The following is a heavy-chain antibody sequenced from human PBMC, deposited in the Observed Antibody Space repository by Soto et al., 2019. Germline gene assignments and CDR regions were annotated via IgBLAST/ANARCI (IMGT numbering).Heavy chain of an antibody. CDR1: GFTFSSYG. V-gene: IGHV3-33*01. J-gene: IGHJ4*02. D-gene: IGHD6-13*01. Sequence: GGSLRLSCAASGFTFSSYGMHWVRQAPGKGLEWVAVIWYDGSNKYYADSVKGRFTISRDNSKNTLYLQMNSLRAEDTAVYYCARATPTYSSSWYDYWGQGTLVTVSS. CDR2: IWYDGSNK. CDR3: ARATPTYSSSWYDY.